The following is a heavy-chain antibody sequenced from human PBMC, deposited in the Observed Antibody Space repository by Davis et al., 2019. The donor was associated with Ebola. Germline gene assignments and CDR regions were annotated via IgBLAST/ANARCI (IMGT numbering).Heavy chain of an antibody. Sequence: MPSETLSLTCIVSGGSISSYYWSWIPQPPGKGLEWIGYIYYSGSTNYKPSLKSRVTISVDTSKKQFSLKLNTVTAADTAVYYCAVGNSGSYFGAFDIWGQGTTVTVSS. J-gene: IGHJ3*02. CDR1: GGSISSYY. CDR3: AVGNSGSYFGAFDI. CDR2: IYYSGST. V-gene: IGHV4-59*01. D-gene: IGHD1-26*01.